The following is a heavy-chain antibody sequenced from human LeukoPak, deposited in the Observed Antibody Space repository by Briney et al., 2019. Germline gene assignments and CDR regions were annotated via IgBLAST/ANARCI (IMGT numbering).Heavy chain of an antibody. D-gene: IGHD2-2*01. V-gene: IGHV1-2*02. CDR1: GYTFTSYG. J-gene: IGHJ4*02. CDR3: ARDPSVVVVPATWEDY. CDR2: INPNSGGT. Sequence: ASVKVSCKASGYTFTSYGISWVRQAPGQGLEWMGWINPNSGGTNYAQKFQGRVTMTRDTSISTAYMELSRLRSDDTAVYYCARDPSVVVVPATWEDYWGQGTLVTVSS.